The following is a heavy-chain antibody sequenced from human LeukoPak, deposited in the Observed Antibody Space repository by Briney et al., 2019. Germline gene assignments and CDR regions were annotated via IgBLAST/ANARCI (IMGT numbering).Heavy chain of an antibody. V-gene: IGHV3-66*01. CDR3: ARGGIAARPSDS. CDR2: VYSGGET. Sequence: PGGSLRLSCAASGFTVSSDHITWVRQAPGKGLEWVSVVYSGGETYYAESVKGRFTVSRDNSKNTVYLQMNSLRAEDTAVYFCARGGIAARPSDSWGQGTLVTVSS. CDR1: GFTVSSDH. J-gene: IGHJ4*02. D-gene: IGHD6-6*01.